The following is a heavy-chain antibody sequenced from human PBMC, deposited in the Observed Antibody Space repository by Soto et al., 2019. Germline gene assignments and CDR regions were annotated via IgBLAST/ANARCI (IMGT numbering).Heavy chain of an antibody. J-gene: IGHJ6*02. Sequence: QVQLVESGGGVVQPGRSLRLSCAASGFTFSSYGMHWVRQAPGKGLEWVAVISYDGSNKYYADSVKGRFTISRDNSKNTLNLQMNSLRAEDTAVYYCAKDLLRPGRAYGMDVRGQGTTVTVSS. V-gene: IGHV3-30*18. CDR1: GFTFSSYG. CDR3: AKDLLRPGRAYGMDV. CDR2: ISYDGSNK.